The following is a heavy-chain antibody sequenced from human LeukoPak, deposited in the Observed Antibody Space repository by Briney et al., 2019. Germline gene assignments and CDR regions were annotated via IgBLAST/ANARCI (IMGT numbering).Heavy chain of an antibody. Sequence: PSETLSLTCTVSGGSISSYYWSWIRQPPGKGLEWIGYIYYSGSTNYNPSLKSRVTISVDTSTNQFSLKLSSVTAADTAVYYCARQVYYGPYYYYYMDVWGKGTTVTVSS. V-gene: IGHV4-59*08. CDR2: IYYSGST. CDR3: ARQVYYGPYYYYYMDV. D-gene: IGHD3-22*01. CDR1: GGSISSYY. J-gene: IGHJ6*03.